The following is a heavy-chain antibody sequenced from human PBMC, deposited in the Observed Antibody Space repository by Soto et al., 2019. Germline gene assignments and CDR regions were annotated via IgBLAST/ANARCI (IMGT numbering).Heavy chain of an antibody. V-gene: IGHV1-3*01. CDR2: INAGNGNT. CDR1: GYTFTSYA. CDR3: ARGGSLYWYFDL. J-gene: IGHJ2*01. Sequence: QVQLVQSGAEVKKPGASVKVSCKASGYTFTSYAMHWVRQAPGQRFEWMGWINAGNGNTKYSQKFQGRVTITRDASESTAYLELSSLGSEDTAVYYCARGGSLYWYFDLWGRGTLVTVSS. D-gene: IGHD1-26*01.